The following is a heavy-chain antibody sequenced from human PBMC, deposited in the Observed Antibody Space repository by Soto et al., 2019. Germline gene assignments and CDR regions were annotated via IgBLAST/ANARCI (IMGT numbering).Heavy chain of an antibody. J-gene: IGHJ3*02. CDR1: GITLSSSW. CDR2: IKQDGSDK. Sequence: EVQLVESGGGLVQPGGSLRLSCAASGITLSSSWMTWVRQAPGKGLEWVANIKQDGSDKYYVDSVKGRFTISRDNAENSGYLQMNSLSAEDTAVYFCARDPYGSGGYAAFDIWGQGTMVTVSS. D-gene: IGHD3-22*01. V-gene: IGHV3-7*04. CDR3: ARDPYGSGGYAAFDI.